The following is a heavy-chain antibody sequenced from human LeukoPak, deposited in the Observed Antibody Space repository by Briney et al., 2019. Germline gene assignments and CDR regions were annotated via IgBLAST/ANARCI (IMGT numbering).Heavy chain of an antibody. V-gene: IGHV4-59*01. D-gene: IGHD6-13*01. CDR3: ARGYSSSWNYFDY. CDR1: GGSISSYY. J-gene: IGHJ4*02. Sequence: SETLSLTCTVSGGSISSYYWSWIRQPPGKGLEWIGYIYYSGSTTYNPSLKSRVTISVDTSKNQFSLKLSSVTAADTAVYYCARGYSSSWNYFDYWGQGTLVTVSS. CDR2: IYYSGST.